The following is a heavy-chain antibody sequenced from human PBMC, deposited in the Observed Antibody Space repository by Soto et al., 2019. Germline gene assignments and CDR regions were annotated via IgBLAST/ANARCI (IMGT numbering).Heavy chain of an antibody. CDR3: AREVVAATPGFDY. CDR1: GYSFTSYW. D-gene: IGHD2-15*01. CDR2: IYPGDSDA. V-gene: IGHV5-51*01. J-gene: IGHJ4*02. Sequence: PGESLKISCKGSGYSFTSYWIGWVRQMPGKGLEWMGIIYPGDSDARYSPSFQGQVTISADKSISTAYLQWSSLKASDTAMYYCAREVVAATPGFDYWGQGTLVTVSS.